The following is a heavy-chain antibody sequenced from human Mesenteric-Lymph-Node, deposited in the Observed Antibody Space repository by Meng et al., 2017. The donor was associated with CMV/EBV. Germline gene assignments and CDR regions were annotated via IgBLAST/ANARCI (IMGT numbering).Heavy chain of an antibody. V-gene: IGHV1-2*02. CDR1: GYTFTSYD. J-gene: IGHJ6*02. Sequence: ASVKVSCKASGYTFTSYDINWVRQATGQGLEWMGWMNPNSGGTNYAQKFQGRVTMTRDTSISTAYMELSRLRSDDTAVYYCASSSTGYYYGMDVWGQGTTVTVSS. CDR3: ASSSTGYYYGMDV. CDR2: MNPNSGGT. D-gene: IGHD2-2*01.